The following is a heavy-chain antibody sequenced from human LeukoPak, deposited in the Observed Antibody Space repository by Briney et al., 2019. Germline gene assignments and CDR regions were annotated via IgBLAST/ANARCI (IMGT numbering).Heavy chain of an antibody. CDR3: AKDQARNYYDSSGFDY. J-gene: IGHJ4*02. Sequence: GRSLRLSCAASGFTFSSYGMHWVRQAPGKGLEWVAVIWYDGSNKYYADSVKGRFTISRDNSKNTLYLQMNSLRAEDTAVYYCAKDQARNYYDSSGFDYRGQGTLVTVSS. D-gene: IGHD3-22*01. CDR1: GFTFSSYG. V-gene: IGHV3-33*06. CDR2: IWYDGSNK.